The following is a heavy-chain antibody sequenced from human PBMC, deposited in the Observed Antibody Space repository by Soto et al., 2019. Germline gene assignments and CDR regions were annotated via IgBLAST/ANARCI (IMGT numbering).Heavy chain of an antibody. CDR3: ARGVGDIVVVPAAIYYYYYRGV. CDR2: IYYRGST. D-gene: IGHD2-2*01. Sequence: ASGTLCLTCTLAGGSLRSYHRALLPPPPGKGLGWIGYIYYRGSTNYNPSLKSRVSISVDTSKNQFSLRLSFVTAADTAVYCCARGVGDIVVVPAAIYYYYYRGVWGKGTTVTVSS. V-gene: IGHV4-59*08. CDR1: GGSLRSYH. J-gene: IGHJ6*03.